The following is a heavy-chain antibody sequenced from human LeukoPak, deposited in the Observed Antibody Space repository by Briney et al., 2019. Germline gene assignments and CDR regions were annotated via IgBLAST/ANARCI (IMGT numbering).Heavy chain of an antibody. V-gene: IGHV7-4-1*02. J-gene: IGHJ6*02. D-gene: IGHD5-24*01. CDR1: GYIFTNYE. CDR2: INTTTGSP. Sequence: GASVKLSCKASGYIFTNYEMNWVRQAPGQGLEWMGWINTTTGSPTYAQGFTGRFVFSLDTSVSTAYLQISSLKAEDTAVYYCAREDDGYYYYYYYDMDVWGQGTTVTVSS. CDR3: AREDDGYYYYYYYDMDV.